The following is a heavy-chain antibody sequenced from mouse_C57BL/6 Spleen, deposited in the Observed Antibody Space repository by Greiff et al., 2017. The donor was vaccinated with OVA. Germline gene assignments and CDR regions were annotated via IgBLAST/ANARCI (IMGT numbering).Heavy chain of an antibody. CDR2: ISSGGDYI. V-gene: IGHV5-9-1*02. CDR1: GFTFSSYA. D-gene: IGHD1-1*01. CDR3: TRDQTTVDYYAMDY. Sequence: EVKLVESGEGLVKPGGSLKLSCAASGFTFSSYAMSWVRQTPEQRLEWVAYISSGGDYIYYADTVKGRFTISIDNARNTLYLQMSSLKSEDTAMYYCTRDQTTVDYYAMDYWGQGTSVTVSS. J-gene: IGHJ4*01.